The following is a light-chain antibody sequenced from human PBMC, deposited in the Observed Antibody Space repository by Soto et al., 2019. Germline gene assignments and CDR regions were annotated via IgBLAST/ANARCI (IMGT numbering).Light chain of an antibody. CDR3: AAWDDSLNGVV. CDR2: SNN. CDR1: SSNIGSNT. V-gene: IGLV1-44*01. Sequence: QSVLTQPPSASGTPGQRVTISCSGSSSNIGSNTVNWYQQLPGTAPKLLMYSNNQRPSGVPDRFSGSKSGTSASLAISGLQSGDEADYYCAAWDDSLNGVVFGGGTKVTVL. J-gene: IGLJ2*01.